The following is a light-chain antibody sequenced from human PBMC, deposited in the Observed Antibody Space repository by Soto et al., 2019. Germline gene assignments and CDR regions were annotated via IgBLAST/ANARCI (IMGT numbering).Light chain of an antibody. Sequence: QSALTQPASVSGSPGQSITISCTGTSSDVGGYKYVSWYQQHPGRAPKLIIYDVSNRPSGIPNRFSGSKSGNTASLTISGLQAEDEADYFCNSYTSSSTHNYVVGTGTKLTVL. J-gene: IGLJ1*01. V-gene: IGLV2-14*03. CDR2: DVS. CDR1: SSDVGGYKY. CDR3: NSYTSSSTHNYV.